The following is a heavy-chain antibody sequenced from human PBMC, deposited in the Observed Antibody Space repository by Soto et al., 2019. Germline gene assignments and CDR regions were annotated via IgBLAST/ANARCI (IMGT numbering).Heavy chain of an antibody. CDR1: FTSYD. J-gene: IGHJ6*02. CDR3: ARGPGSSDWRFSYYYMDV. Sequence: QVQLVQSGAEVKKPGASVKVSCTFTSYDINWVRQATGQGLEWMAWMNPNSGDTRYAQKLQGRVTMTRNTSSFTAYMELSSLRSEDTAVYYWARGPGSSDWRFSYYYMDVWGQGTTVTVSS. D-gene: IGHD6-19*01. V-gene: IGHV1-8*01. CDR2: MNPNSGDT.